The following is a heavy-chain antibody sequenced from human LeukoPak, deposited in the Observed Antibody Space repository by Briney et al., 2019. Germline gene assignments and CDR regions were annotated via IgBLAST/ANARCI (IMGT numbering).Heavy chain of an antibody. V-gene: IGHV3-30-3*01. CDR2: ISFDGNNE. Sequence: GTSLRLSCAASGFTFSSYAMHWVRQAPGKGLEWVALISFDGNNEYYAASVRGRFTLSRDNSKNTVYLQMNSLRTEDTALYYCARVSAVAGPFPDYFDYWGQGTLVTVSS. J-gene: IGHJ4*02. CDR1: GFTFSSYA. D-gene: IGHD6-19*01. CDR3: ARVSAVAGPFPDYFDY.